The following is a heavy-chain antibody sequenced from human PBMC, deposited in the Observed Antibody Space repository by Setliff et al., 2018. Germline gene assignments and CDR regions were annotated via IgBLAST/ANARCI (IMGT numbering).Heavy chain of an antibody. V-gene: IGHV4-39*01. D-gene: IGHD1-1*01. CDR1: GGSISSSSYY. J-gene: IGHJ3*02. Sequence: PSETLSLTCTVSGGSISSSSYYWGWIRQPPGKGLEWTGSIYYSGSTYYNPSLKSRVTISVDTSKNQFSLKLSSVTAADTAVYYCARGTTGAFDIWGQGTMVTVSS. CDR2: IYYSGST. CDR3: ARGTTGAFDI.